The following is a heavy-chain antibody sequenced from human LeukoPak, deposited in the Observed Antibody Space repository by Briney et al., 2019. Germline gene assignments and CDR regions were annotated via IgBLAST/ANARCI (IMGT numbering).Heavy chain of an antibody. CDR3: VRDLASSSFNDAFDV. V-gene: IGHV4-39*07. CDR2: IFNSGST. J-gene: IGHJ3*01. D-gene: IGHD6-13*01. CDR1: GGSISSSNFY. Sequence: SETLSLTCTVSGGSISSSNFYWGWIRQPPGKGLEWIAYIFNSGSTYYNPSLESRVTISVDTSKNQFSLKVSYVTAADTAVYFCVRDLASSSFNDAFDVWGHGTLVTVSS.